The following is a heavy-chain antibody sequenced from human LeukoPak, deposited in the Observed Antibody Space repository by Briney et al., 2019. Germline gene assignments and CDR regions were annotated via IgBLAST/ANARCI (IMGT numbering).Heavy chain of an antibody. J-gene: IGHJ4*02. CDR2: INPNSVGT. D-gene: IGHD2-2*01. CDR3: ERDGGVVVPAAPNY. V-gene: IGHV1-2*02. CDR1: GYTFTGYY. Sequence: VGSVKVSCKASGYTFTGYYMHWVRQAPGQGLDWMGWINPNSVGTNYAQKIQGRVTITRDTSISTAYMELSRLRSDDTAVYYCERDGGVVVPAAPNYWGQGTLVTVSS.